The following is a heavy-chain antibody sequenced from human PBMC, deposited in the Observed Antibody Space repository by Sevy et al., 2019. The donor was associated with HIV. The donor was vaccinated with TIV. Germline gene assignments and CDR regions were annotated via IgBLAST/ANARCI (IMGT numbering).Heavy chain of an antibody. Sequence: GGSLRLSCAASGFTFSSYSMNWVRQAPGKGLEWVSSISSSSSYIYYADSVKGRLTISRDNAKNSLYLQMNSLRAEDTAVYYCARDSYYYGSGSYSDDAFDIWGQGTMVTVSS. CDR3: ARDSYYYGSGSYSDDAFDI. CDR1: GFTFSSYS. D-gene: IGHD3-10*01. J-gene: IGHJ3*02. V-gene: IGHV3-21*01. CDR2: ISSSSSYI.